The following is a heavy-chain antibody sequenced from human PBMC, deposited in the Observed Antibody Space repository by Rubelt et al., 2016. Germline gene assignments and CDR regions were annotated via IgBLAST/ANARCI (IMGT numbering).Heavy chain of an antibody. Sequence: FTFSSYALHWVRQAPGKGLEWVALISYDGSNKYYADSVKGRFTISRDNSENTLYLQMTSLRAEDKAVYYCARSMAGVVESWGQGTLVTVSS. D-gene: IGHD6-19*01. CDR1: FTFSSYA. CDR2: ISYDGSNK. J-gene: IGHJ4*02. V-gene: IGHV3-30*14. CDR3: ARSMAGVVES.